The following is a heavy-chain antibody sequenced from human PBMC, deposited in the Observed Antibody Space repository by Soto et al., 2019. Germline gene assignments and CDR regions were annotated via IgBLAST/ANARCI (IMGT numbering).Heavy chain of an antibody. V-gene: IGHV3-30*18. D-gene: IGHD2-2*01. CDR1: GFRLNNYG. CDR2: VSSDENNK. J-gene: IGHJ5*02. CDR3: AKDRVIQLLPIWPDP. Sequence: QEHLVESGGGVVQAGTSLSLSCAASGFRLNNYGMHWVRQAPGKGAEWVAFVSSDENNKYYADSVKGRFTIFKDNSKSTMFLQGDSLRVDDTAIYYCAKDRVIQLLPIWPDPWGQGTLVTVSS.